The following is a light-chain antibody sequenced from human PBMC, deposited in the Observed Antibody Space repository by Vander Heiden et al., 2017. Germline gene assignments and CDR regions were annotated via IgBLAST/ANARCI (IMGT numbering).Light chain of an antibody. CDR3: SSYTGSSTLV. J-gene: IGLJ2*01. CDR1: SSDVGLYNY. CDR2: DVS. Sequence: QSALTQPASVSGSPGQSIAISCTGTSSDVGLYNYVSWYQQRPGRAPKLLIYDVSNRPSGVSSRFSGSKSGNTASLTISGLQAEDEADYYCSSYTGSSTLVFGGGTNLTVI. V-gene: IGLV2-14*01.